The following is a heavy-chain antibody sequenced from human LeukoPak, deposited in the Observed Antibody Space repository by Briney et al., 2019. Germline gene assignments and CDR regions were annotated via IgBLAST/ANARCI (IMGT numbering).Heavy chain of an antibody. CDR3: ARAVAATPFYGMDV. CDR2: IIPILGIA. V-gene: IGHV1-69*04. J-gene: IGHJ6*02. D-gene: IGHD2-15*01. CDR1: GGTFSSYA. Sequence: GASVKVSCKASGGTFSSYAISWVRQAPGQGLEWMGRIIPILGIANYAQKFQGRVTVTADKSTSTAYMELSSLRSEDTAVYYCARAVAATPFYGMDVWGQGTTVTVS.